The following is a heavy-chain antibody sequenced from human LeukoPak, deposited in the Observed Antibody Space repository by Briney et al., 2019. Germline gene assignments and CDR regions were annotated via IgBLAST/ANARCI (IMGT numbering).Heavy chain of an antibody. J-gene: IGHJ3*02. D-gene: IGHD6-13*01. CDR3: AKSSSWYRDAFDI. CDR2: IWYGGSNK. CDR1: GFTFSSYG. Sequence: GRSLRLSCAVSGFTFSSYGMHWVRQAPGKGLGWVAVIWYGGSNKYYADSVKGRFTISRDNSKNTLYLQMNSLRAEDTAVYYCAKSSSWYRDAFDIWGQGTMVTVSS. V-gene: IGHV3-30*18.